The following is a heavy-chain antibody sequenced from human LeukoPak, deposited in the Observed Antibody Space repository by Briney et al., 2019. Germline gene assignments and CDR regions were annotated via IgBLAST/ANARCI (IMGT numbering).Heavy chain of an antibody. D-gene: IGHD6-13*01. CDR2: FDPEDGET. J-gene: IGHJ4*02. CDR3: ATDLRHSWRDY. CDR1: GYTLTELS. V-gene: IGHV1-24*01. Sequence: ASVKVSYKVSGYTLTELSMHLLRQAPGKGLEWMGGFDPEDGETIYAQKFQGRVTMTEDTTTDTAYMELSSLRSEDTAVYYCATDLRHSWRDYWGQGTLVTVSS.